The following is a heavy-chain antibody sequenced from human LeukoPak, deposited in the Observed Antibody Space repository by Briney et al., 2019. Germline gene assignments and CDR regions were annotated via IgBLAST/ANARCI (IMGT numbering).Heavy chain of an antibody. CDR2: IYYIGNT. D-gene: IGHD2-21*02. V-gene: IGHV4-59*01. J-gene: IGHJ4*02. CDR3: AGGIWGDFVDF. CDR1: DGSISGYY. Sequence: PSETLSLTCTVSDGSISGYYWSWIRQPPGKGLEWIGYIYYIGNTNYNPSLKSRVTMSVDTSKNQFSLKLRSVTAADTAVYYCAGGIWGDFVDFWGQGTLVTVSS.